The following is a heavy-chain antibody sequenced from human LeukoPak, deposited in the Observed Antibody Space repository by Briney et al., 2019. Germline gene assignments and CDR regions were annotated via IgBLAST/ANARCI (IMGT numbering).Heavy chain of an antibody. V-gene: IGHV4-59*01. Sequence: PSETLSLTCTVSGGSISSYYWSWIRQPPGKGLEWIGYIYYSGSTNYNPSLKSRVTISVDTSKNQFSLKLSSVTAADTAVYYCAREDAYDSSGYYRDYWGQGTLVTVSS. CDR1: GGSISSYY. CDR2: IYYSGST. CDR3: AREDAYDSSGYYRDY. J-gene: IGHJ4*02. D-gene: IGHD3-22*01.